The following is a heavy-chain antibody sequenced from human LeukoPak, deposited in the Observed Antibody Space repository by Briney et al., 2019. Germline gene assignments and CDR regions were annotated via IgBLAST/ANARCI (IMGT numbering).Heavy chain of an antibody. J-gene: IGHJ5*02. Sequence: PGGSLRLSCASSAFTFTAYWMHWVRQGPRQGLLWVARINSDGTTTNYADSVKGRFTISRDNAKNTLFLQMNSLRAEDTAVYFCAVSNGGYGPWGQGALVTVSS. D-gene: IGHD5-12*01. CDR1: AFTFTAYW. V-gene: IGHV3-74*01. CDR2: INSDGTTT. CDR3: AVSNGGYGP.